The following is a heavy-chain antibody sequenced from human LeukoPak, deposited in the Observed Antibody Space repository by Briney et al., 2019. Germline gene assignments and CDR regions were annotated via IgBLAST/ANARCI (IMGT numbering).Heavy chain of an antibody. Sequence: SETLSLTCTVSGGSISSYYWSWIRQPPGKGLEWIGYIYYSGSTNYNPSLKSRVTISVDTSKNQFSLKLSSVTAADTAVYYCARDASGSYSRVDYWGQGTLVTVSS. CDR3: ARDASGSYSRVDY. CDR1: GGSISSYY. J-gene: IGHJ4*02. D-gene: IGHD1-26*01. V-gene: IGHV4-59*12. CDR2: IYYSGST.